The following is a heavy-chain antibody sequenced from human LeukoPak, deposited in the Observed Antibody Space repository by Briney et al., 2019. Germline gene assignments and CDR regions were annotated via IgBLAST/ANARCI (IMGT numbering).Heavy chain of an antibody. V-gene: IGHV4-34*01. D-gene: IGHD3-3*01. CDR3: ARGQTYYDFWSGYLLFDY. CDR1: GGSISSYY. J-gene: IGHJ4*02. CDR2: INHSGST. Sequence: PSETLSLTCTVSGGSISSYYWNWIRQPPGKGLEWIGEINHSGSTNYNPSLKSRVTISVDTSKNQFSLKLSSVTAADTAVYYCARGQTYYDFWSGYLLFDYWGQGTLVTVSS.